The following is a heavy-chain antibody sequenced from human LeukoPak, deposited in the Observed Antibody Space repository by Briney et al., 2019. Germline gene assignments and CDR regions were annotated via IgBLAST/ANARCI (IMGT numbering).Heavy chain of an antibody. D-gene: IGHD6-13*01. CDR3: AKDRRIAAAGNFDS. CDR2: ISYDGSNK. J-gene: IGHJ4*02. Sequence: PGRSLRLSCAASGFTFSSYAMHWVRQAPGKGPEWVAVISYDGSNKYYADSVKGRFTISRDNSKNTLYLQMNNLRAEDTAVYYCAKDRRIAAAGNFDSWGQGTLVTVSS. V-gene: IGHV3-30-3*01. CDR1: GFTFSSYA.